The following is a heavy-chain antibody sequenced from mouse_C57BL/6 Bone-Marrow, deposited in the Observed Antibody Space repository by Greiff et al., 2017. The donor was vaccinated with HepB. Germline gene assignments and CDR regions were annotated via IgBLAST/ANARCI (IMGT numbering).Heavy chain of an antibody. V-gene: IGHV1-81*01. D-gene: IGHD1-1*01. CDR3: AREYYGSSYVHFDY. J-gene: IGHJ2*01. Sequence: VKLQESGAELARPGASVKLSCKASGYTFTSYGISWVKQRTGQGLEWIGEIYPRSGNTYYNEKFKGKATLTADKSSSTAYMELRSLTSEDSAVYFCAREYYGSSYVHFDYWGQGTTLTVSS. CDR2: IYPRSGNT. CDR1: GYTFTSYG.